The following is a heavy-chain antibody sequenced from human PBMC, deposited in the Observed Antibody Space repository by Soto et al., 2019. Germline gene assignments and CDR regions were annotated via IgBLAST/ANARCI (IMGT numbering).Heavy chain of an antibody. J-gene: IGHJ4*02. CDR3: AKTGGSWSLVECDY. CDR1: GFMFSNYA. CDR2: IGGSGGGT. V-gene: IGHV3-23*01. Sequence: EVQLLESGGGLVQPGGSLRLSCAASGFMFSNYAMTWVRQAPGKGLEWVSAIGGSGGGTYYAESVKGRFTISRDNSKNALYMEMNSLRAEDTAVYYCAKTGGSWSLVECDYWGQGTLVAVSS. D-gene: IGHD3-10*01.